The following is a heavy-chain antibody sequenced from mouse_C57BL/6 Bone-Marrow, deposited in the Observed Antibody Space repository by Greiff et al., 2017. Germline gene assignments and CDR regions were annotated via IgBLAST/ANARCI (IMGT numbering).Heavy chain of an antibody. V-gene: IGHV5-9*01. Sequence: EVKLVESGGGLVKPGGSLKLSCAASGFTFSSYTMSWVRQTPEKRLEWVATISGGGGNTYYPDSVKGRFTISRDNAKNTLYLQMSSLRSEDTALYYCARRVYYGSRYYFDCWGQGTTLTVSS. CDR1: GFTFSSYT. D-gene: IGHD1-1*01. J-gene: IGHJ2*01. CDR3: ARRVYYGSRYYFDC. CDR2: ISGGGGNT.